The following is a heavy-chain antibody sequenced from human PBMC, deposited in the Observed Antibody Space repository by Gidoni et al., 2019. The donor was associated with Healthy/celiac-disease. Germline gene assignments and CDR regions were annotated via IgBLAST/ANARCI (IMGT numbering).Heavy chain of an antibody. V-gene: IGHV1-69*08. J-gene: IGHJ4*02. Sequence: QVQPVQSGAEVNKPVSSVKVSCKASGGTFSSYTISWVRQAPGQGLEWMGRIIPIRGIANYAQKFQGRVTITADKSTSTAYMELSSLRSEDTAVYYCARDIAAMATIGGWGQGTLVTVSS. CDR3: ARDIAAMATIGG. CDR1: GGTFSSYT. CDR2: IIPIRGIA. D-gene: IGHD5-12*01.